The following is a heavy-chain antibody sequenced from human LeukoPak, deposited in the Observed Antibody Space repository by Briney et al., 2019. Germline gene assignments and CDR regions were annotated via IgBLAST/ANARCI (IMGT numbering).Heavy chain of an antibody. CDR1: GFTFSTYE. CDR3: ARRVRNFDY. V-gene: IGHV3-48*03. Sequence: GGSLRLSCAASGFTFSTYEMSWVRQAPGKGLEWVSYISSSGSAISYADSVKGRFTISRDNTKNSVYLEMNSLRAEDTAVYYCARRVRNFDYWGQGTLVTASS. CDR2: ISSSGSAI. J-gene: IGHJ4*02.